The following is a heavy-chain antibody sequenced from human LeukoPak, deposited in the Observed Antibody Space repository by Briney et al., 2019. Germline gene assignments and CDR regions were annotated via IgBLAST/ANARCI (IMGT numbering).Heavy chain of an antibody. CDR1: GGTFSNYG. CDR3: ARVVQRDAHYYYHAMDV. D-gene: IGHD2-2*01. V-gene: IGHV1-69*04. Sequence: SVKVSCKTSGGTFSNYGFGWVRQAPGQGPEWMGRIIPMFGITNYAQKFQGRVTITADKSTSTAYMEVSSLRSEDTAVYYCARVVQRDAHYYYHAMDVWGQGTTVTVSS. J-gene: IGHJ6*02. CDR2: IIPMFGIT.